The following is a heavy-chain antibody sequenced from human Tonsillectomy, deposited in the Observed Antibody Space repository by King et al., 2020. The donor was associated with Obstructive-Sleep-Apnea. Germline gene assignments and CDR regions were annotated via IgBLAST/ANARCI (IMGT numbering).Heavy chain of an antibody. CDR1: GGTFSSYA. D-gene: IGHD2-15*01. J-gene: IGHJ5*02. V-gene: IGHV1-69*12. Sequence: QLVQSGAEVKKPGSSVKVSCKASGGTFSSYAISWVRQAPGQGLEWLGGIIPIFGTANYAQKFQGRVTITADESTSTAYMKLSSLRSEDTAVYYCARDPYTTRYYLGYCSGGSCYSDWFDPWGQGTLVTVSS. CDR3: ARDPYTTRYYLGYCSGGSCYSDWFDP. CDR2: IIPIFGTA.